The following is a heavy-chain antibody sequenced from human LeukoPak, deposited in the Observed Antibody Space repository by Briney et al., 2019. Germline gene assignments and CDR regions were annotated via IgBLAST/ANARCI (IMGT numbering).Heavy chain of an antibody. CDR1: GGSINNYW. CDR3: ARLYYDNNGYYYFDY. V-gene: IGHV4-4*09. Sequence: SETLSLTCTVSGGSINNYWWSWIRQPPGKGLEWIGYIYTGTTNYNPSLRSRVTISLDTSKKQLSLKLSSVTAADTAVYYCARLYYDNNGYYYFDYWGQGTLVTVSS. CDR2: IYTGTT. J-gene: IGHJ4*02. D-gene: IGHD3-22*01.